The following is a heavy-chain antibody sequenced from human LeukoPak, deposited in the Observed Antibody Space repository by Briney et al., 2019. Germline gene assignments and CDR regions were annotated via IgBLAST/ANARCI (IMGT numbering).Heavy chain of an antibody. Sequence: GGSLRLSCAASGFSFSSYWMSWVRQALGKGLERVANMKRDGSEKYYVDSVKGRFTIPRDNAKNSLFLQMNSLRAEDTAVYYCARGKDWFDTWGQGTLVTVSS. J-gene: IGHJ5*02. CDR1: GFSFSSYW. CDR2: MKRDGSEK. V-gene: IGHV3-7*01. CDR3: ARGKDWFDT.